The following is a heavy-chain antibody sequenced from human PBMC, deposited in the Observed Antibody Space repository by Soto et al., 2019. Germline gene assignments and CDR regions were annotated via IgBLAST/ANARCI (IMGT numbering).Heavy chain of an antibody. CDR1: GGSISSSSYY. J-gene: IGHJ6*03. CDR3: ARLPGTATTRYYYYMDG. V-gene: IGHV4-39*01. Sequence: PSETLSLTCTVSGGSISSSSYYWGWIRQPPGKGLEWIGSIYYSGSTYYNPSLKSRVTISVDTSKNQFSLKLSSVTAADTAVYYCARLPGTATTRYYYYMDGWGKGTTVTFSS. CDR2: IYYSGST. D-gene: IGHD6-13*01.